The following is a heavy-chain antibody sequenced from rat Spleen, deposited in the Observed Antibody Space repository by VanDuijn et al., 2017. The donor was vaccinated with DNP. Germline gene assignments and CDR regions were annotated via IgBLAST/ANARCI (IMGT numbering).Heavy chain of an antibody. CDR2: INKDSSTI. D-gene: IGHD1-11*01. J-gene: IGHJ2*01. CDR1: GFNFNDYW. CDR3: ARGPNYGGSADYVDY. V-gene: IGHV4-2*01. Sequence: EVKLVESGGGLVQPGRSLKLSCAASGFNFNDYWMGWVRQAPGKGLEWIGQINKDSSTITYIPSLKDKFTISRDNDQNTLYLQMSKLGSEDTAIYYCARGPNYGGSADYVDYWGQGVMVTVSS.